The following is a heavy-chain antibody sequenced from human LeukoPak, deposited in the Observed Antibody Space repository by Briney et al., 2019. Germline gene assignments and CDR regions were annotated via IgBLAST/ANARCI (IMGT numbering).Heavy chain of an antibody. Sequence: GGSLRLSCAASGFTFSANWMHWVRQAPGKGLVWVSRINREGSSTDYADSVKGRFTISRDNAKNTPYPQMNSLIAEDTAVYSCARGSYYGMDVWGQGTTVTVTS. CDR3: ARGSYYGMDV. CDR1: GFTFSANW. V-gene: IGHV3-74*01. CDR2: INREGSST. D-gene: IGHD2-21*01. J-gene: IGHJ6*02.